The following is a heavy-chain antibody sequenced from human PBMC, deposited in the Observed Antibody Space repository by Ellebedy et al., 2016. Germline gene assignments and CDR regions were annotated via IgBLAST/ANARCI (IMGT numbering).Heavy chain of an antibody. CDR3: ARDSSSSRWYV. CDR2: IYYSGST. CDR1: GGSISSSGYY. V-gene: IGHV4-39*02. J-gene: IGHJ4*02. D-gene: IGHD6-13*01. Sequence: SETLSLTCTVSGGSISSSGYYWGWIRQPPGKGLEWIGSIYYSGSTYYNPSLKSRVTISVDTSKNQFSLRLSSVTAADTAVYYCARDSSSSRWYVWGQGTLVTVSS.